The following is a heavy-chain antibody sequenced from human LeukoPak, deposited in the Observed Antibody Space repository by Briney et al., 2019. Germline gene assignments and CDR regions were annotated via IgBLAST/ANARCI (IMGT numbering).Heavy chain of an antibody. CDR2: ISSGSSTI. Sequence: GGSLRLSCAASGLIFSDYNMNWVRQAPGKGLEWVSYISSGSSTIYYADSVRGRFTISRDNVKDSLHLQMHSLTDEDSAVYYCAREPPGNYDSSGDYYAYFDWWGQGTLVTVSS. D-gene: IGHD3-22*01. CDR3: AREPPGNYDSSGDYYAYFDW. J-gene: IGHJ4*02. CDR1: GLIFSDYN. V-gene: IGHV3-48*02.